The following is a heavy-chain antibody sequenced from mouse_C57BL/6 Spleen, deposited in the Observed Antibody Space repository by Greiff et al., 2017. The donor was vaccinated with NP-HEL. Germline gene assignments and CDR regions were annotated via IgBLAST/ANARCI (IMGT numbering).Heavy chain of an antibody. J-gene: IGHJ1*03. CDR3: ARPPYDYDGYFDV. D-gene: IGHD2-4*01. V-gene: IGHV1-52*01. CDR1: GYTFTSYW. Sequence: VQLQQPGAELVRPGSSVKLSCKASGYTFTSYWMHWVKQRPIQGLEWIGNIDPSDSETHYNQKFKDKATLTVDKSSSTAYMQLSSLTSEDSAVYYCARPPYDYDGYFDVWGTGTTVTVSS. CDR2: IDPSDSET.